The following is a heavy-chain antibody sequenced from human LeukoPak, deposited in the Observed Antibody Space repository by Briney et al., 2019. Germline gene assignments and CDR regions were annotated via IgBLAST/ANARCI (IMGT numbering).Heavy chain of an antibody. D-gene: IGHD4-17*01. CDR3: ASSGSGYGDYGI. J-gene: IGHJ4*02. CDR2: NNPNSGGT. V-gene: IGHV1-2*02. CDR1: GGTFSSYA. Sequence: ASVKVSCKASGGTFSSYAISWVRQAPGQGLEWMGWNNPNSGGTNYAQKFQGRVTMTRDTSISTAYMELSSLRSEDTAVYYCASSGSGYGDYGIWGQGTLVTVSS.